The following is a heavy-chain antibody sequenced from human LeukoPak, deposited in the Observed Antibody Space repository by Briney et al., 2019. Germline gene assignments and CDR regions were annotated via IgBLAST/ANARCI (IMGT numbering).Heavy chain of an antibody. D-gene: IGHD3-3*01. CDR1: GGSFSDYY. J-gene: IGHJ5*02. V-gene: IGHV4-34*01. Sequence: SETLSLTCAVYGGSFSDYYWSWIRQPPGKGLEWIGEINHSGDTKYNPSLKSRVTISVDTSKNQFSLKVSSVTAADTAVYYCARGADFWSGYYHNWFDPWGQGTLVTVSS. CDR2: INHSGDT. CDR3: ARGADFWSGYYHNWFDP.